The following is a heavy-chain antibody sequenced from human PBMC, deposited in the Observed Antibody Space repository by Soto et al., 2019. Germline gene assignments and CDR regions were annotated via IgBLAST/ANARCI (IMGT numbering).Heavy chain of an antibody. Sequence: ASVKVSCKASGYTFTSYGISWVRQAPGQGLEWMGWISPYNGNTDYAQNLQGRVTMTTDTSTNTAYMELRSLRSDDTAVDYCARDGRGTVLGFPAVDWFDPGGQETLVTV. D-gene: IGHD1-1*01. J-gene: IGHJ5*02. CDR2: ISPYNGNT. CDR3: ARDGRGTVLGFPAVDWFDP. CDR1: GYTFTSYG. V-gene: IGHV1-18*01.